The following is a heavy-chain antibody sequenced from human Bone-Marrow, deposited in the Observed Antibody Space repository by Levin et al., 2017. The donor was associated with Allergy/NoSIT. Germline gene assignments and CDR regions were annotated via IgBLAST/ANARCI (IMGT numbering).Heavy chain of an antibody. V-gene: IGHV4-59*08. D-gene: IGHD3-10*01. CDR1: GGSISSYY. CDR2: IYYSGST. CDR3: ARHAGTGGSGSSDAFDI. Sequence: SETLSLTCTVSGGSISSYYWSWIRQPPGKGLEWIGYIYYSGSTNYNPSLKSRVTISVDTSKNQFSLKLSSVTAADTAVYYCARHAGTGGSGSSDAFDIWGQGTMVTVSS. J-gene: IGHJ3*02.